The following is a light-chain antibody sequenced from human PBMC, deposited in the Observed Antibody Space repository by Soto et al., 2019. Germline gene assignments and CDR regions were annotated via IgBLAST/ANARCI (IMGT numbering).Light chain of an antibody. CDR1: SNDVGGYNY. CDR3: NSHTSSGFRV. Sequence: QSVLTQPASVSGSPGQSITISCTGTSNDVGGYNYVSWYQQHPGKAPKLMIYEVSNRPSGVSNRFSGSKSGYTASLTISGLQAEDEADYYCNSHTSSGFRVFGTGTKLTVL. J-gene: IGLJ1*01. CDR2: EVS. V-gene: IGLV2-14*01.